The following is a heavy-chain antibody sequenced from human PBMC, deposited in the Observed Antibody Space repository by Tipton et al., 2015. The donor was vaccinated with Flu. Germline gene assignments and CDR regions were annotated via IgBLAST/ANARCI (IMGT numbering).Heavy chain of an antibody. Sequence: SLRLSCSASELIFNDAWMSWVRQAPGKGLEWVANIKQDGSVKYYVDSVKGRFTISRDNAKNSLYLQMNSLRAEDTAVYYCARGGNWGQGTLVTVSS. V-gene: IGHV3-7*01. CDR2: IKQDGSVK. CDR1: ELIFNDAW. J-gene: IGHJ4*02. D-gene: IGHD1-1*01. CDR3: ARGGN.